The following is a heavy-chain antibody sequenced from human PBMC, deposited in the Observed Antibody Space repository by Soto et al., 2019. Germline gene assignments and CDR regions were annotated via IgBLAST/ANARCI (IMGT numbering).Heavy chain of an antibody. D-gene: IGHD6-13*01. CDR2: FIPIFGTP. J-gene: IGHJ5*02. V-gene: IGHV1-69*06. Sequence: SVKVSCKASGDSFSTYAINWVRQAPGQGLEWMGGFIPIFGTPNYAQRFQGRVTITADKSTSTAYMELSSLRSEDTAIYYCAKAAAPGRNCLDPWGQGTLVTVSS. CDR3: AKAAAPGRNCLDP. CDR1: GDSFSTYA.